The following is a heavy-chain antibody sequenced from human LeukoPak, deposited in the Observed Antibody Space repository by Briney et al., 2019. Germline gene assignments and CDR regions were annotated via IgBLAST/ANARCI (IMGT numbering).Heavy chain of an antibody. J-gene: IGHJ6*03. Sequence: ASVKVSCKASGYTFTSYAMNWVRQAPGQGLEWMGWINTNTGNPTYAQGFTGRFVFSLDTSVSTAYLQISSLKAEDTAVYYCARGYYDILTGNYYYYYMDVWGKGTTVTVSS. CDR2: INTNTGNP. D-gene: IGHD3-9*01. CDR3: ARGYYDILTGNYYYYYMDV. CDR1: GYTFTSYA. V-gene: IGHV7-4-1*02.